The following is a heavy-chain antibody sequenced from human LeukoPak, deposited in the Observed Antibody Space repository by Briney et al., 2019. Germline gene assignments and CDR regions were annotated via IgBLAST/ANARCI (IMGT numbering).Heavy chain of an antibody. CDR3: AGGIIDYSGYDY. Sequence: GGSLRLSCAASGFIVSGNYISWVRQAPGKGLEWVSVIYYSGNTFYADSVRGRFTISTDNFKNTVYLQMNSLRAEDTAVYYCAGGIIDYSGYDYWGQGTLVTVSS. D-gene: IGHD5-12*01. CDR2: IYYSGNT. CDR1: GFIVSGNY. J-gene: IGHJ4*02. V-gene: IGHV3-66*01.